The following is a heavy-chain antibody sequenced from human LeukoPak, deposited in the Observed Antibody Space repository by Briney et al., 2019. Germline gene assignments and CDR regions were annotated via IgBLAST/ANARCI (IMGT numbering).Heavy chain of an antibody. CDR2: IFFDGTNK. D-gene: IGHD2-15*01. CDR1: GFTFSSYG. V-gene: IGHV3-33*01. Sequence: PGRSLRLSCAASGFTFSSYGMHWVRQAPGKGLEWVAVIFFDGTNKYYAESVKDRFTIARDNSQNTLYLQMNSLRVEDTAVYYCARGGPGYCSSDSCYKGFDNWGQGTLVTVSS. J-gene: IGHJ4*02. CDR3: ARGGPGYCSSDSCYKGFDN.